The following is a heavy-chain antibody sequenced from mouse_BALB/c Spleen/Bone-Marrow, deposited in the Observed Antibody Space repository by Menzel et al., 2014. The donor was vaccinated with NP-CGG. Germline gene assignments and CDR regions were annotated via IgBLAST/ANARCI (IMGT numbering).Heavy chain of an antibody. CDR1: GFSLSSYA. Sequence: EESGGRLVTPGTPLTLTCTVSGFSLSSYAISWVRQAPGKGLEWIGGIGTSGITAYATWAQGRFTISKTSTTVELKIISPTTEDTATYFCARGVSDFDLWGQGTLVTVSS. V-gene: IGHV5-6-5*01. CDR3: ARGVSDFDL. J-gene: IGHJ2*01. CDR2: IGTSGIT.